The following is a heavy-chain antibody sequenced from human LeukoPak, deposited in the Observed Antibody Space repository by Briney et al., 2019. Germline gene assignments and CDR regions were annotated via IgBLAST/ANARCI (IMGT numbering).Heavy chain of an antibody. CDR2: IYHSGST. Sequence: SETLSLTCTVSGGSISSGGYYWSWIRQPPGKGLEWIGYIYHSGSTYYNPSLKSRVTISVDTSKNQFSLKLSSVTAADTAVYYCARDLLRYFDYWGQGTLVTVSS. D-gene: IGHD3-9*01. CDR3: ARDLLRYFDY. CDR1: GGSISSGGYY. V-gene: IGHV4-30-2*01. J-gene: IGHJ4*02.